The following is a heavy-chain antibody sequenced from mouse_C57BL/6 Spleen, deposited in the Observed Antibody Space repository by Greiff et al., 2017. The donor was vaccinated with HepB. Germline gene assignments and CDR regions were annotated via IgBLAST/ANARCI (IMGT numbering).Heavy chain of an antibody. CDR3: ARAENYYGSSSFAY. V-gene: IGHV3-1*01. D-gene: IGHD1-1*01. J-gene: IGHJ3*01. Sequence: EVQLQQSGPGMVKPSQSLSLTCTVTGYSITSGYDWHWIRHFPGNKLEWMGYISYSGSTNYNPSLKSRISITHDTSKNHFFLKLNSVTTEDTATYYCARAENYYGSSSFAYWGQGTLVTVSA. CDR2: ISYSGST. CDR1: GYSITSGYD.